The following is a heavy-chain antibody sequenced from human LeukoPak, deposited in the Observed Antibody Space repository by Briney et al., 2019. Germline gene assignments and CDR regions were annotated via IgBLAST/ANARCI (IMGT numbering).Heavy chain of an antibody. J-gene: IGHJ4*02. CDR3: ARAPDFWSGYRYYFDY. D-gene: IGHD3-3*01. CDR1: GYTFTGYY. V-gene: IGHV1-2*02. Sequence: ASVKVSCKASGYTFTGYYMHWVRQAPGQGLGWMGWINPNSGGTNYAQKFQGRVTMTRDTSISTAYMELSRLRSDDTAVYYCARAPDFWSGYRYYFDYWGQGTLVTVSS. CDR2: INPNSGGT.